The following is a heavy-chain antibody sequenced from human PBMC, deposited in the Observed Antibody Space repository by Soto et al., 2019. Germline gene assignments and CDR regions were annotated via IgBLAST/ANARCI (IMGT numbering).Heavy chain of an antibody. J-gene: IGHJ6*02. CDR3: ARNMDYYYGPGGDTGHDF. Sequence: QVQLVQSGAEVKEPGDSVRVSCEASGYTFTAYYIQCVRQAPGQGLERMGWINPKFGDTTYAQDFQGRVSMTWDMSISTVYTELRRLTSDDTAIYACARNMDYYYGPGGDTGHDFWGQATTVTVFS. V-gene: IGHV1-2*02. CDR2: INPKFGDT. CDR1: GYTFTAYY. D-gene: IGHD3-10*01.